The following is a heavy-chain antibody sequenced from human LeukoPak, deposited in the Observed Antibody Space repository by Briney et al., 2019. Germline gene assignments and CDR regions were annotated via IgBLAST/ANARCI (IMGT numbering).Heavy chain of an antibody. J-gene: IGHJ4*02. D-gene: IGHD5-24*01. V-gene: IGHV3-48*04. CDR2: ITSTGTTI. Sequence: HPGGSLRLSCAASGFTFSSYSMIWVRQAPGKGLEWVSYITSTGTTIYYAESVKGRFTISRDNAKNSLYLQMNSLRVEDTAVYYCARDPGDGYNRWGQGTLVTVSS. CDR3: ARDPGDGYNR. CDR1: GFTFSSYS.